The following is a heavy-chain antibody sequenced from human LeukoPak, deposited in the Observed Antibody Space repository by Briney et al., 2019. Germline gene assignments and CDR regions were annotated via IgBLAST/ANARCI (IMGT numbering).Heavy chain of an antibody. CDR1: GAPESSGNYF. Sequence: SETLSLTCTVSGAPESSGNYFWSWIRQPPGKGLEWIGYISNSGSTNYNPSLKSRVTISADTSKNQFSLKLSSVTAADTAVYYCARDRDAYIGTDYWGQRTLVTVSS. V-gene: IGHV4-61*01. CDR2: ISNSGST. D-gene: IGHD1-26*01. CDR3: ARDRDAYIGTDY. J-gene: IGHJ4*02.